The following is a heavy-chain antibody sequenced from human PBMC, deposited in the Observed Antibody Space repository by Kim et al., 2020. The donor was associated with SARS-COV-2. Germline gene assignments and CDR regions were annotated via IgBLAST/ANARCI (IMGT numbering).Heavy chain of an antibody. Sequence: ASVKVSCKASGYTFTSYGISWVRQAPGQGLEWMGWISAYNGNTNYAQKLQGRVTMTTDTSTSTAYMELRSLRSDDTAVYYCARGPRSGSYYNVDYYYGMDVWGQGTTVTVSS. J-gene: IGHJ6*02. CDR3: ARGPRSGSYYNVDYYYGMDV. CDR2: ISAYNGNT. CDR1: GYTFTSYG. V-gene: IGHV1-18*04. D-gene: IGHD3-10*01.